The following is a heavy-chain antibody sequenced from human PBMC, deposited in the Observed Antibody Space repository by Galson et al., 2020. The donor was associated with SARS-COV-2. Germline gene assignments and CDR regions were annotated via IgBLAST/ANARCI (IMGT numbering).Heavy chain of an antibody. CDR3: ARQLPRDGYNPYYFDY. CDR2: IYHSGST. V-gene: IGHV4-38-2*01. CDR1: GYSISSGYY. Sequence: SEMSLTCAVSGYSISSGYYWGWIRQPPGKGLEWIGSIYHSGSTSYNPSLKSRVTVSIDTSKNQFSLKLTSVTASDTAVYYCARQLPRDGYNPYYFDYWGQGTLVTVSS. J-gene: IGHJ4*02. D-gene: IGHD5-12*01.